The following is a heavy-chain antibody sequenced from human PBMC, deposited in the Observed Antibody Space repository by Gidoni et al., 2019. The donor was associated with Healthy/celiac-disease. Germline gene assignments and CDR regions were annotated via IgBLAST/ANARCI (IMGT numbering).Heavy chain of an antibody. D-gene: IGHD6-13*01. J-gene: IGHJ4*02. CDR3: ASAGHSSSYTNNFDY. CDR2: ISAYNGNT. CDR1: GYTFTSYG. V-gene: IGHV1-18*01. Sequence: VKVSCKASGYTFTSYGISWVRQAPGQGLEWMGWISAYNGNTNYAQKLQGRVTMTTDTSTSTAYMELRSLRSDDTAVYYCASAGHSSSYTNNFDYWGQGTLVTVSS.